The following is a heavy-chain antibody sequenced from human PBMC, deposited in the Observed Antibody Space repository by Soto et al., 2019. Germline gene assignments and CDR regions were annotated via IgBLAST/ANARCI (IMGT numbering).Heavy chain of an antibody. CDR2: IYYSGTT. CDR1: GASISGSY. D-gene: IGHD4-17*01. J-gene: IGHJ4*02. V-gene: IGHV4-59*13. CDR3: ARSADYGDYVFGY. Sequence: QVKLQESGPGLVKPSETLSLPCTVSGASISGSYWSWIRQPPGKGLEWIGYIYYSGTTNSNPSLKSRVTISVDTSKNQFSLKLSSVTAADTAVYYCARSADYGDYVFGYWGQGTLVTVSS.